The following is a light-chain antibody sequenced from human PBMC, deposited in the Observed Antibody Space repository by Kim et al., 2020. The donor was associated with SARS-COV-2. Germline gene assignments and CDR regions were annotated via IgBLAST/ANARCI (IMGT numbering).Light chain of an antibody. J-gene: IGKJ1*01. V-gene: IGKV1-33*01. CDR3: QHYDSLPQA. CDR1: QDISNY. CDR2: DAS. Sequence: ASVGDRVTITCQASQDISNYLNWYQQKPGKAPKLLIYDASNLETGVPSRFSGRGSGTDFTFTISSLQPEDIETYYGQHYDSLPQAFGQGTKVDIK.